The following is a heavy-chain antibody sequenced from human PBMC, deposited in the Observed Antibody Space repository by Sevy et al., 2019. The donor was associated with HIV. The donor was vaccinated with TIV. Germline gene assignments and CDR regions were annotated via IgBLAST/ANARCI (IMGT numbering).Heavy chain of an antibody. J-gene: IGHJ6*02. Sequence: GGSLRLSCAASGFTFSSYAMHWVRQAPGKGLEWVAVISYDGSNKYYADSLKGRFTISRDNSMNTLYLQMNSLRAEDTAGYYCARDGSVPRGYYYGMDVWGQGTTVTVSS. V-gene: IGHV3-30*04. CDR2: ISYDGSNK. D-gene: IGHD2-8*02. CDR1: GFTFSSYA. CDR3: ARDGSVPRGYYYGMDV.